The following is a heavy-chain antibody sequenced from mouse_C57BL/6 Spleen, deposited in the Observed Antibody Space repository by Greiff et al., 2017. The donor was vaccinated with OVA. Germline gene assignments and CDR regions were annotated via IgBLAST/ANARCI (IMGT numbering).Heavy chain of an antibody. CDR1: GYTFTSYW. V-gene: IGHV1-53*01. CDR3: ARYPPWYYAMDY. Sequence: QVQLKQPGTELVKPGASVKLSCKASGYTFTSYWMHWVKQRPGQGLEWIGNINPSNGGTNCNEKFKSKATLTVDKSSSTAYMQLSSLTSEDSAVYYCARYPPWYYAMDYWGQGTSVTVSS. CDR2: INPSNGGT. J-gene: IGHJ4*01.